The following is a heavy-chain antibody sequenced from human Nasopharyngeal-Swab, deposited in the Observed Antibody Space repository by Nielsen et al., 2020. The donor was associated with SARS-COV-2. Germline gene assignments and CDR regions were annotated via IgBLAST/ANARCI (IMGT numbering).Heavy chain of an antibody. CDR3: ATVRQIITIFGVGRPGNWFDP. CDR1: GFTFTSSA. CDR2: IVVGSGNT. Sequence: SVKVSCKASGFTFTSSAVQWVRQARGQRLEWIGWIVVGSGNTNYAQKFQERVTITRDMSTSTAYMELSSLRSEDTAVYCCATVRQIITIFGVGRPGNWFDPWGQGTLVTVSS. V-gene: IGHV1-58*01. J-gene: IGHJ5*02. D-gene: IGHD3-3*01.